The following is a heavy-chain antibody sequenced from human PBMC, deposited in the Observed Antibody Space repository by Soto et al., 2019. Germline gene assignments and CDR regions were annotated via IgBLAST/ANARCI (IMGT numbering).Heavy chain of an antibody. CDR3: ARGMGMIRLHDS. V-gene: IGHV4-30-4*01. CDR1: GGSISGGDYY. J-gene: IGHJ4*02. D-gene: IGHD4-4*01. CDR2: IYHTGTT. Sequence: QVQLQESGPGLVKPSETLSLTCTVSGGSISGGDYYWTWIRQSPGKGLEWIGNIYHTGTTYYNPSIKSRFTISVDTSNNQFSLSLNSVTATDTAVYDGARGMGMIRLHDSGGQGTLVIVST.